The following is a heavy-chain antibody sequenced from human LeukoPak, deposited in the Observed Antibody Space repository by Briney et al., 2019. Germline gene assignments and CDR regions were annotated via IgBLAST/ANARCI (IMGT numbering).Heavy chain of an antibody. D-gene: IGHD4-17*01. CDR3: ARDRYGDLDY. V-gene: IGHV3-48*03. Sequence: PGGSLRLSCAASGFTFSSYEMNWVRRAPGKGLEWVSYISSSGSTIYYADSVKGRFTISRDNAKNSLYLQMNSLRAEDTAVYYCARDRYGDLDYWGQGTLVTVSS. CDR1: GFTFSSYE. J-gene: IGHJ4*02. CDR2: ISSSGSTI.